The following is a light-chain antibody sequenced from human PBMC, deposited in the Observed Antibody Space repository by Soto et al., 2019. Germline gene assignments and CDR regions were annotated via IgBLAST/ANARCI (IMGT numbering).Light chain of an antibody. V-gene: IGLV2-11*01. CDR2: DVT. CDR1: ISDVDGYNY. CDR3: SSYAGSNNLV. J-gene: IGLJ2*01. Sequence: QSVLTQPRSVSGSPGQSVTISCTGTISDVDGYNYVSWYQHHPGKAPKLLISDVTKRPSWVPDRFSGSKSGSTASLTISELQAEDEADYYCSSYAGSNNLVFGGGTKVTVL.